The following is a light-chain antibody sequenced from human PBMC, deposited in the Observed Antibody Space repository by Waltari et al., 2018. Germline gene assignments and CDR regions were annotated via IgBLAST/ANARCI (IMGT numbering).Light chain of an antibody. J-gene: IGKJ5*01. CDR1: QNLLYTSNNKNY. Sequence: DIVMTQSPNSLAVSLGARATINCKSSQNLLYTSNNKNYLAWYQQKPGQPPKLLIYWASTRESGVPDRFSGSGPGTDFSLTISSLRAEDVAVYYCQQYYEIPITFGQGTRLEIK. CDR3: QQYYEIPIT. V-gene: IGKV4-1*01. CDR2: WAS.